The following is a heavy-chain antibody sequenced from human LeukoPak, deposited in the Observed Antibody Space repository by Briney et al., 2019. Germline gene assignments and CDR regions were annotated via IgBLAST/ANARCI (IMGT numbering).Heavy chain of an antibody. CDR2: THYSGNT. CDR3: ARTYYDSSDIYAFDI. CDR1: GGSIGSSSYY. J-gene: IGHJ3*02. V-gene: IGHV4-39*01. Sequence: SETLSLTCTVPGGSIGSSSYYWGWIRQPPGKGLEWIGSTHYSGNTYYNPSLKSRVTISVDTSKNQFSLKLSSVTAADTAVYYCARTYYDSSDIYAFDIWGQGTMVTVSS. D-gene: IGHD3-22*01.